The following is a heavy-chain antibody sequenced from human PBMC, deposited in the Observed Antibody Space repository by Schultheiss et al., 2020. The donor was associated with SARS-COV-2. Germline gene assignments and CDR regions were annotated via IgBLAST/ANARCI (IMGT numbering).Heavy chain of an antibody. CDR1: GFTFSSYA. J-gene: IGHJ3*02. Sequence: GGSLRLSCAASGFTFSSYAMHWVRQAPGKGLEWVSGISWNSGSIGYADSVKGRFTISRDNANNFLFLQINSLRAEDTAVYYCVRESRLGRADDAFDIWGQGTMVTVSS. CDR3: VRESRLGRADDAFDI. CDR2: ISWNSGSI. V-gene: IGHV3-9*01. D-gene: IGHD7-27*01.